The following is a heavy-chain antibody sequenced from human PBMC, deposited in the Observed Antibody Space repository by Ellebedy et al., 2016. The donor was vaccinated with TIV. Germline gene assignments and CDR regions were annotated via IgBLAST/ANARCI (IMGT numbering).Heavy chain of an antibody. J-gene: IGHJ4*02. D-gene: IGHD3-3*01. Sequence: GGSLRLXXAASGVTVSNNYMSWVRQAPGKGLEFVSLIYSGGDTSYADSVKGRFTIARDNSKNTLYLQMNSLRAEDTAVYYCAKATDDFWSGSPNYYFDYWGQGTLVTVSS. V-gene: IGHV3-53*01. CDR1: GVTVSNNY. CDR3: AKATDDFWSGSPNYYFDY. CDR2: IYSGGDT.